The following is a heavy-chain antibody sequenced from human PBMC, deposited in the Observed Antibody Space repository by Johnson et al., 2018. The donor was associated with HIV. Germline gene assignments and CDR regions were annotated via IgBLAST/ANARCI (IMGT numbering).Heavy chain of an antibody. CDR2: ISYDGRNK. Sequence: QVQLVESGGGLVQPGRSLRLSCAASGITFSRFPMNWVRQAPGKGLEWVAVISYDGRNKYYADSVKGRFTFSRDHSKNTLYLQMNSLRAEDTAVYYCARDSTAGPDKGLDYVGAFDIWGQGTMVTVSS. D-gene: IGHD4-17*01. V-gene: IGHV3-30*04. J-gene: IGHJ3*02. CDR3: ARDSTAGPDKGLDYVGAFDI. CDR1: GITFSRFP.